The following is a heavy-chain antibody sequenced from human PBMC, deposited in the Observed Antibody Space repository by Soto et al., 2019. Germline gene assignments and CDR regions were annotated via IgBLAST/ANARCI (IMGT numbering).Heavy chain of an antibody. V-gene: IGHV3-66*01. Sequence: EVQLVESGGDLVQPGRSLRLSCAASGFTVSTNYMSWVRKAPGKGLEWVSVIDDGGYTHYADSVRGRFTISRDNSTNTVYLPINSLTTDDTAVYYCAREKVTMMVGFYSFDIWGQGTLVTVSS. D-gene: IGHD3-22*01. CDR1: GFTVSTNY. CDR3: AREKVTMMVGFYSFDI. CDR2: IDDGGYT. J-gene: IGHJ4*02.